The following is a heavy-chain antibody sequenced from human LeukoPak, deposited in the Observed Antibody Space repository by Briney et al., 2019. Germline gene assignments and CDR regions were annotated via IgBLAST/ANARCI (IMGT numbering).Heavy chain of an antibody. V-gene: IGHV3-48*03. D-gene: IGHD3-3*01. CDR3: ARVWIEYLGGGAFDI. CDR2: ISNSGSTI. Sequence: PGGSLRLSCAASGFTFSSYEMNWVRQAPGKGLEWISYISNSGSTIYYADSVKGRFTISRDNANNSLYLQMNSLRAEDTAVYYCARVWIEYLGGGAFDIWGQGTMVTVSS. J-gene: IGHJ3*02. CDR1: GFTFSSYE.